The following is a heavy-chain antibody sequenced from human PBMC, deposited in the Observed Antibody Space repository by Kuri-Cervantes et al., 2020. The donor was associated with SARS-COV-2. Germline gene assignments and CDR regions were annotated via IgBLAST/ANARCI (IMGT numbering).Heavy chain of an antibody. CDR1: GYTFTDYY. CDR3: ARDGQPIHPCNSGVCYYYYYYMDV. D-gene: IGHD2/OR15-2a*01. J-gene: IGHJ6*03. V-gene: IGHV1-2*04. CDR2: INPNSGGT. Sequence: ASVKVSCKASGYTFTDYYMHWVRQAPGQGLEWMGWINPNSGGTNYAQKFQGWVTMTRDTSISTVYMELSRLRSDDTAVYYCARDGQPIHPCNSGVCYYYYYYMDVWGKGTTVTVSS.